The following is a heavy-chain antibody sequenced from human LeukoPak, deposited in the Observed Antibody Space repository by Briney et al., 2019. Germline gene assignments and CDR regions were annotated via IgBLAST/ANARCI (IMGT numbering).Heavy chain of an antibody. CDR1: GFTFSSYA. Sequence: GGSLRLSCAASGFTFSSYAMSWVRQAPGKGLEWVSSISSSSSYIYYADSVKGRFTISRDNAKNSLYLQMNSLRAEDTAAYYCARGPGDNYGMDVWGQGTTVTVSS. D-gene: IGHD3-9*01. CDR2: ISSSSSYI. CDR3: ARGPGDNYGMDV. V-gene: IGHV3-21*01. J-gene: IGHJ6*02.